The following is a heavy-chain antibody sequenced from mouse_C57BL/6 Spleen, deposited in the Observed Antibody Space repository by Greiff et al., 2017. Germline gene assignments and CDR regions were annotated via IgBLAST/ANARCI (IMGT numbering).Heavy chain of an antibody. CDR3: ARVNYCGSSYSAWFAY. J-gene: IGHJ3*01. CDR2: ISSGSSTI. V-gene: IGHV5-17*01. CDR1: GFTFSDYG. Sequence: VQLKESGGGLVKPGGSLKLSCAASGFTFSDYGMHWVRQAPEKGLEWVAYISSGSSTIYYADTVKGRFTITRDNAKNTLCLQMTSLRSEDTAMYYCARVNYCGSSYSAWFAYWGQGTLVTVSA. D-gene: IGHD1-1*01.